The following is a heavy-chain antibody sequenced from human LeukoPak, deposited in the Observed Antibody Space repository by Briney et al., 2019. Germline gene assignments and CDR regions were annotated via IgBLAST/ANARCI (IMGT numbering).Heavy chain of an antibody. D-gene: IGHD3-10*01. CDR3: VRYKGMASRGEMDN. Sequence: GESLKISCEGSGYRFNSYWICWVRQVPGKGLEWMAIIYPGDSETRYSPSFEGQVTISADKSITTAYLQWSSLKASDTAMYYCVRYKGMASRGEMDNWGQGTLVTVSS. CDR1: GYRFNSYW. V-gene: IGHV5-51*01. J-gene: IGHJ4*02. CDR2: IYPGDSET.